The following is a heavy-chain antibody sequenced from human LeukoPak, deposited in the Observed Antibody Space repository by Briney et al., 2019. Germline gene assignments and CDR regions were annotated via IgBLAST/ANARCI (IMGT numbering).Heavy chain of an antibody. Sequence: PGGSLRLSCAASGFTFSSYSMNWVRQAPGKGLEWVSSISSSSSYIYYADSVKGRFTISRDNAKNSLYLQMNSLRAEDTAVYYCVRDHHRRLYDNQARDTFDIWGQGTMVTVSS. CDR3: VRDHHRRLYDNQARDTFDI. D-gene: IGHD3-22*01. V-gene: IGHV3-21*01. J-gene: IGHJ3*02. CDR2: ISSSSSYI. CDR1: GFTFSSYS.